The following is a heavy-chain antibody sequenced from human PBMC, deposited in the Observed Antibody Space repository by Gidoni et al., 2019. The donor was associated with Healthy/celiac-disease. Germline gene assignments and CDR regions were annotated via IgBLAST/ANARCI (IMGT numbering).Heavy chain of an antibody. V-gene: IGHV3-48*01. D-gene: IGHD3-22*01. CDR1: GFTFCCYS. J-gene: IGHJ3*02. Sequence: EVQLLESGGGLVQPGGSLRLSCAASGFTFCCYSMNWVRQAPGKGLEWVSYSSSSSSTRYYADAVKGRFTISRDNAKNSLYLQMNSLRAEDTAVYYCASMYDSSGPDAFDIWGQGTMVTVSS. CDR3: ASMYDSSGPDAFDI. CDR2: SSSSSSTR.